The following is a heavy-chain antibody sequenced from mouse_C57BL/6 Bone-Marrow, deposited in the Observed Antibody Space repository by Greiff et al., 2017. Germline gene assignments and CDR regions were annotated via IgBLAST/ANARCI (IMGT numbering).Heavy chain of an antibody. CDR3: TRDGGDGSMDY. D-gene: IGHD2-3*01. J-gene: IGHJ4*01. CDR1: GFTFSSYA. V-gene: IGHV5-9-1*02. CDR2: ISSGGDYI. Sequence: EVKLVESGEGLVKPGGSLKLSCAASGFTFSSYAMSWVRQTPEKRLEWVAYISSGGDYIYYADTVQGRFTIARDNARNTLYLQMSSLKSEDTAKYYCTRDGGDGSMDYWGQGTSVTVSS.